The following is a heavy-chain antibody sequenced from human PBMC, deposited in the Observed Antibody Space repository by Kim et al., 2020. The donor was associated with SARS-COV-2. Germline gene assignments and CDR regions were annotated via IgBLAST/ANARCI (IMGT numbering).Heavy chain of an antibody. CDR1: GFTLSGHW. Sequence: GGSLRLSCAAAGFTLSGHWMNWVRQAPGKGLLWVSRMSSDGSTTHYADSVKGRVVISRANAKNTLYLQMNSLRAEDTAVYYCARGTVHSGMDVWGQGTTVTVSS. CDR3: ARGTVHSGMDV. D-gene: IGHD1-1*01. V-gene: IGHV3-74*01. CDR2: MSSDGSTT. J-gene: IGHJ6*02.